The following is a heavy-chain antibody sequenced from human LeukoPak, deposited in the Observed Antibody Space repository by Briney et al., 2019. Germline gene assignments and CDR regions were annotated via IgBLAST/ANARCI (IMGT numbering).Heavy chain of an antibody. D-gene: IGHD1-26*01. CDR3: AKDVGGSDDAFDI. Sequence: GGSLRLSCAASRFTFDDYGMSWGRQAPGKGLEWVSGINWNGDSTGYGDSVKGRFTISRDNSKNSLYLQMNSLRTEDTALYYCAKDVGGSDDAFDIWGQGTMVTVSS. CDR2: INWNGDST. V-gene: IGHV3-20*04. CDR1: RFTFDDYG. J-gene: IGHJ3*02.